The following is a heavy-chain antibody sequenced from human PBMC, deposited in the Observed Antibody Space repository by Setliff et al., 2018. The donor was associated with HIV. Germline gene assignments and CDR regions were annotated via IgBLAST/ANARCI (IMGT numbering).Heavy chain of an antibody. V-gene: IGHV5-51*04. Sequence: GESLKISCRTSGYNFATYYIAWVRQMPGKGPEWMGSVNPGDSSTKYTPSLQGQVTMSADKLINTAYLQWSSLKASDTAMYYCATRLLGYSGYGYWGQGTLVTVSS. J-gene: IGHJ4*02. CDR1: GYNFATYY. D-gene: IGHD5-12*01. CDR3: ATRLLGYSGYGY. CDR2: VNPGDSST.